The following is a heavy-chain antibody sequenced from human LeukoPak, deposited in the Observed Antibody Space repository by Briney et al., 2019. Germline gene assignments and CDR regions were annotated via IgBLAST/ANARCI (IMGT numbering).Heavy chain of an antibody. Sequence: AGGSLRLSCAASGFTSSSYWMTWVRQAPAKGLEGVANIKQDGSEKYYVDSVKGRFTISRDNARNSLYLQMNSLRAEDTAVYYCARDWGGKNDYWGQGTLVTVSS. J-gene: IGHJ4*02. D-gene: IGHD3-16*01. CDR1: GFTSSSYW. CDR3: ARDWGGKNDY. V-gene: IGHV3-7*01. CDR2: IKQDGSEK.